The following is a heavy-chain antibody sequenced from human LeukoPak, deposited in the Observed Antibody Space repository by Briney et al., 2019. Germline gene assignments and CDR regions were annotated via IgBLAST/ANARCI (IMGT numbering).Heavy chain of an antibody. V-gene: IGHV1-18*01. CDR3: ARVVRYSSSVDFCYYYYYMDV. Sequence: GASVKVSCKASGYTFTIYGISWVRQAPGQGLEWMGWISAYNGNTNYAQKLQGRVTMTTDTSTSTAYMELRSLRSDDTAVYYCARVVRYSSSVDFCYYYYYMDVWGKGTTVTVSS. J-gene: IGHJ6*03. D-gene: IGHD6-6*01. CDR1: GYTFTIYG. CDR2: ISAYNGNT.